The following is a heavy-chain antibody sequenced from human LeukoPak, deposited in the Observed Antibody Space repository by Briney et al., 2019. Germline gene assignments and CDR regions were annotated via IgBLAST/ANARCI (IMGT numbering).Heavy chain of an antibody. Sequence: KTGGSLRLSCAASGFTFSNAWMSWVRQAPGKGLEWVGRIKSKTDGGTTDYAAPVKGRFTISRDDSKNTLYLQMNSLKTEDTAVYYCTTEIRFMVRGVIPFDYWGQGTLVTVSS. CDR3: TTEIRFMVRGVIPFDY. V-gene: IGHV3-15*01. CDR1: GFTFSNAW. D-gene: IGHD3-10*01. J-gene: IGHJ4*02. CDR2: IKSKTDGGTT.